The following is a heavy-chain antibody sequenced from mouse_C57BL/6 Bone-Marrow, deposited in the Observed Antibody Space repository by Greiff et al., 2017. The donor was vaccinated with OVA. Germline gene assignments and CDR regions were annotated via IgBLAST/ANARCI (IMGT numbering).Heavy chain of an antibody. CDR2: IDPSDSYT. CDR1: GYTFTSYW. CDR3: ARRGTTVVAPYYYAMDY. Sequence: QVHVKQPGAELVKPGASVKLSCKASGYTFTSYWMQWVKQRPGQGLEWIGEIDPSDSYTNYNQKFKGKATLTVDTSSSTAYMQLSSLTSEDSAVYYGARRGTTVVAPYYYAMDYWGQGTSVTVSS. V-gene: IGHV1-50*01. J-gene: IGHJ4*01. D-gene: IGHD1-1*01.